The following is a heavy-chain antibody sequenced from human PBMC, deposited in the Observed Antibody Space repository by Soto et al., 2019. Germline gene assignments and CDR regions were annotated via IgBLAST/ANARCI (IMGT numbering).Heavy chain of an antibody. J-gene: IGHJ6*02. CDR3: ARDNDRPHLGGNYYYILEV. V-gene: IGHV1-69*12. Sequence: QVQLEQSGAEVKKPGSSVKVSCKASGGTFRTAAVSWVRQAPGQGLEWMGGIMPVFRTPDYAQKSHGRVTITADESTSTVYMVLSGLRSDDPGVYHCARDNDRPHLGGNYYYILEVWGQGPTITVSS. D-gene: IGHD2-8*01. CDR2: IMPVFRTP. CDR1: GGTFRTAA.